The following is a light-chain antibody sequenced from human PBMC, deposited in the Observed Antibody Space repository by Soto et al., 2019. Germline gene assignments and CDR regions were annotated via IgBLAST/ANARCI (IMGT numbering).Light chain of an antibody. CDR1: QSLLHTNGYSY. V-gene: IGKV2-28*01. CDR2: LGS. Sequence: IVMTQSPLSLPVTPGEPASISCRSSQSLLHTNGYSYLDWYLQKPGQSPQLLIYLGSNRASGVPERFSGSGSGTDFTLKISRVEAEDVGVYYCMQALQAWTFGQGTKVEIK. CDR3: MQALQAWT. J-gene: IGKJ1*01.